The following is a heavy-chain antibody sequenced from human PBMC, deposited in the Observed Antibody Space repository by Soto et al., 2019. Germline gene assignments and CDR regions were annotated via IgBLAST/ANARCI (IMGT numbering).Heavy chain of an antibody. Sequence: EVQLVESGGGLVQPGRSVRLSCAASGFTFDDYGMHWVRQAPGKGLEWVSGISWNSGSIGYADSVKGRFIISRDNAKNSPYLQMNNLRPEDTAFYFCAKVSTTHTFGPLDPWGQGTLVTVSS. V-gene: IGHV3-9*01. J-gene: IGHJ5*02. CDR1: GFTFDDYG. D-gene: IGHD1-1*01. CDR2: ISWNSGSI. CDR3: AKVSTTHTFGPLDP.